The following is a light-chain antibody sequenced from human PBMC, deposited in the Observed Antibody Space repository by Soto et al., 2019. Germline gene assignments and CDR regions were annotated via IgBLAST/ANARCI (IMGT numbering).Light chain of an antibody. J-gene: IGKJ4*01. V-gene: IGKV3-15*01. Sequence: EIVMTQSPATLSVSPGERATLSCRASQSVSSNLAWYQQKPGQAPRLLIYGASTRATGIPARFSGSGSETEFTLTISSRQSEDFAVYYCQQYNNWPPLTFGGGTKVEI. CDR1: QSVSSN. CDR3: QQYNNWPPLT. CDR2: GAS.